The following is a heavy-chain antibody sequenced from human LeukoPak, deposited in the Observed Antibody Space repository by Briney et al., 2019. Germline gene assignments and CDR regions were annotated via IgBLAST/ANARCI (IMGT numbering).Heavy chain of an antibody. CDR2: IYHSGNT. D-gene: IGHD3-10*01. J-gene: IGHJ6*03. CDR3: ARDYGGSGSYYRNNYYYYYMDV. V-gene: IGHV4-38-2*02. Sequence: SETLSLTCTVSGYSISSGYYWAWIRQPPGKGLQWIGNIYHSGNTYYNPSLKSRVSISVDTSKNQFSLRLTSVTAADTAVYYCARDYGGSGSYYRNNYYYYYMDVWGKGTTVTVSS. CDR1: GYSISSGYY.